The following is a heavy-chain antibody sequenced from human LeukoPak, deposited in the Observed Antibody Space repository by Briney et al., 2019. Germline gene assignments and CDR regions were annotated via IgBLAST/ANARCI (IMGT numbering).Heavy chain of an antibody. CDR1: EFNVSNNY. CDR2: MYGSGAR. V-gene: IGHV3-53*01. J-gene: IGHJ2*01. Sequence: GGSLRLSCVASEFNVSNNYMSWVRQAPGKGLEWVSVMYGSGARYYAASMNGRFTISRDNSKNTLYLQMNSLRGDDTAVYYCARFYGGFANPWHFDLWGRGTLVTVSS. D-gene: IGHD4-23*01. CDR3: ARFYGGFANPWHFDL.